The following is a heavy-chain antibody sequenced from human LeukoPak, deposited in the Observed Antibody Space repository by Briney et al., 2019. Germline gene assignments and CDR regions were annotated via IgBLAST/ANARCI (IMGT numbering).Heavy chain of an antibody. D-gene: IGHD2-15*01. CDR2: INHSGST. J-gene: IGHJ5*02. Sequence: KPSETLSLTCAVYGGSFSGYYWSWIRQPPGKGLEWIGEINHSGSTNYNPSLKSRVTISVDTSKNQFSLKLSSVTAADTAVYYCARGYCRGGSCYSWFDPWGQGTLVTVSS. CDR1: GGSFSGYY. V-gene: IGHV4-34*01. CDR3: ARGYCRGGSCYSWFDP.